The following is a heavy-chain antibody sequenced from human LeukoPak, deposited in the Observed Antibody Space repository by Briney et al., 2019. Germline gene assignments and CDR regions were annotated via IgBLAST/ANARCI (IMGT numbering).Heavy chain of an antibody. D-gene: IGHD1-14*01. V-gene: IGHV4-34*01. Sequence: SETLSLTCAVYNGSLSDYYWSWIRQSPGKGLEWIGEINHSGGTTYNPSLKSRVTISVDTSTNQFSLKLTSVTAADTAVYYCARVGRSRHPNHYNWFDSWGQGTLVTVSS. CDR2: INHSGGT. J-gene: IGHJ5*01. CDR1: NGSLSDYY. CDR3: ARVGRSRHPNHYNWFDS.